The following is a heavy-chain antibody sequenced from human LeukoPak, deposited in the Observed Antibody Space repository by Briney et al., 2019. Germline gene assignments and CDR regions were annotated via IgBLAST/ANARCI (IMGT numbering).Heavy chain of an antibody. V-gene: IGHV3-21*01. CDR1: GFAFSTYT. CDR3: ARYGDYGRGYYYYMDV. CDR2: ISSSSYI. D-gene: IGHD4-17*01. Sequence: GGSLRPSCAASGFAFSTYTMNWVRQAPGKGLEWFSSISSSSYIYYADSVKGRFTISRDNAKNSLYLQMNSLRAEDTAVYYCARYGDYGRGYYYYMDVWGKGTTVTVSS. J-gene: IGHJ6*03.